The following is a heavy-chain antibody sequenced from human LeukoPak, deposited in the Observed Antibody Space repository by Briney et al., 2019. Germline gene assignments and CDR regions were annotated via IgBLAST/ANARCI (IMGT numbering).Heavy chain of an antibody. CDR1: GFTFSSYA. Sequence: GGSLRLSCAASGFTFSSYAMSRVRQAPGKGLEWVSAISGSGGSTYYADSVKGRFTISRDNSKNTLYLQMNSLRAEDTAVYYCAKVESSGWYGYYYGMDVWGQGTTVTVSS. CDR2: ISGSGGST. D-gene: IGHD6-19*01. CDR3: AKVESSGWYGYYYGMDV. J-gene: IGHJ6*02. V-gene: IGHV3-23*01.